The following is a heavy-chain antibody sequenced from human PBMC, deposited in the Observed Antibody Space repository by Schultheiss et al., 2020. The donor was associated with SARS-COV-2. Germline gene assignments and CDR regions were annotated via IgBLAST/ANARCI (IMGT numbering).Heavy chain of an antibody. Sequence: GGSLRLSCAASGFTFSSYGMHWVRQAPGKGLEWVAVISYDGSNKYYADSVKGRFTISRDNSKNTLYLQMNSLRAEDTAVYYCARTDYQLGYYYYYYGMDVWGQGTTVTGSS. CDR1: GFTFSSYG. CDR2: ISYDGSNK. V-gene: IGHV3-33*05. D-gene: IGHD2-2*01. J-gene: IGHJ6*02. CDR3: ARTDYQLGYYYYYYGMDV.